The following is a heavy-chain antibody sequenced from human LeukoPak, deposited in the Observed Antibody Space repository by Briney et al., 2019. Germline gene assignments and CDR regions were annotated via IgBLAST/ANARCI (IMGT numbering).Heavy chain of an antibody. CDR1: GGSISSYY. Sequence: SETLSLTCTVSGGSISSYYWSWIRQPPGKGLEWIGYIYYSGSTKYNPSLKSRVTITVDTSKNQFSLKLSSVTAADTAVYYCARDGNYYGSGSRENWFDPWGQGTLVTVSS. CDR2: IYYSGST. J-gene: IGHJ5*02. CDR3: ARDGNYYGSGSRENWFDP. V-gene: IGHV4-59*01. D-gene: IGHD3-10*01.